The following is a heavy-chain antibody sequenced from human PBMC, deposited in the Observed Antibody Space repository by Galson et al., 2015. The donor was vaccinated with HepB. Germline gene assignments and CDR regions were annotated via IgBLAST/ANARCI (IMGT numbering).Heavy chain of an antibody. J-gene: IGHJ6*02. CDR2: ISYDGSNK. Sequence: SLRLSCAASGFTFSSYGMHWVRQAPGKGLEWVAVISYDGSNKYYADSVKGRFTISRDNSKNTLYLQMNSLRAEDTAVYYCAKEGPPLDYGDNGVYGMDVWGQGTTVTVSS. CDR3: AKEGPPLDYGDNGVYGMDV. D-gene: IGHD4-17*01. V-gene: IGHV3-30*18. CDR1: GFTFSSYG.